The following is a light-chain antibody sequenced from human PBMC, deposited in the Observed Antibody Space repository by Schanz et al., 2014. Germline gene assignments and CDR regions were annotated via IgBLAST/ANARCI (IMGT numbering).Light chain of an antibody. CDR3: CSYAGSNTRRWV. J-gene: IGLJ3*02. CDR2: EVT. CDR1: SSDVGGYNY. Sequence: QSALTQPASVSGSPGQSVTISCTGTSSDVGGYNYVSWYQHHPDKVPKLLIYEVTYRPSGVSNRFSGSKSGNTASLTISGLQAEDEADYYCCSYAGSNTRRWVFGGGTKLTVL. V-gene: IGLV2-14*01.